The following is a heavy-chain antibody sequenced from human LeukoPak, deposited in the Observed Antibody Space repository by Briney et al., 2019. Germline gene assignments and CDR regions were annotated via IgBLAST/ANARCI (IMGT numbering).Heavy chain of an antibody. V-gene: IGHV3-23*01. J-gene: IGHJ5*02. CDR2: ISGSGGST. CDR3: AKRSYYYDSANWFDP. Sequence: SGGSLRLSCAASRFTFSSYWMSWVRQAPGKGLEWVSAISGSGGSTYYADSVKGRFTISRDNSKNTLYLQMNSLRAEDTAVYYCAKRSYYYDSANWFDPWGQGTLVTVSS. CDR1: RFTFSSYW. D-gene: IGHD3-22*01.